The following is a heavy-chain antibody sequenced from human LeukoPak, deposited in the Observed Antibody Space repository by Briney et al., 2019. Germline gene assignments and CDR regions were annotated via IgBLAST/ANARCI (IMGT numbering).Heavy chain of an antibody. D-gene: IGHD6-19*01. Sequence: PGGSLRLSCAASGFTFSSYWMSWVRQAPGKGLEWVAVIWYDGSNKYYADSVKGRFTISRDNSKNTLYLQMNSLRAEDTAVYYCARDRHSSGWTDYWGQGTLVTVSS. CDR3: ARDRHSSGWTDY. CDR1: GFTFSSYW. V-gene: IGHV3-33*08. CDR2: IWYDGSNK. J-gene: IGHJ4*02.